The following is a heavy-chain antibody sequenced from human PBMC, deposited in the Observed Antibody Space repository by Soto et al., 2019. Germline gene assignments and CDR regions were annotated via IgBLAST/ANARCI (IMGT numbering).Heavy chain of an antibody. CDR3: ARRARFTGGDYYYYYYMDV. V-gene: IGHV1-18*01. CDR2: INAYNGHT. Sequence: GASVKVSCKASGYTFTTYGISWVRQAPGQGLEWMGWINAYNGHTNYAQKLQGRVTMTTDTSTSTAYMELRSLRSNDTAVYYCARRARFTGGDYYYYYYMDVWGKGTTVTVSS. CDR1: GYTFTTYG. J-gene: IGHJ6*03. D-gene: IGHD3-9*01.